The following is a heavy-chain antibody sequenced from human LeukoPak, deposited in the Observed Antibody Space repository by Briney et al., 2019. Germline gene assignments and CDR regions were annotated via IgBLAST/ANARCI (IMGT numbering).Heavy chain of an antibody. CDR3: ARRVGATLKYYFDY. J-gene: IGHJ4*02. D-gene: IGHD1-26*01. CDR1: GGSISSGSHY. CDR2: IFYTGTT. V-gene: IGHV4-61*10. Sequence: PSETLSLTCTVSGGSISSGSHYWSWIRQPAGTGLEWIGYIFYTGTTNYNPSLKSRVTISVDTSKNQFSLKLSSVTAADTAVYYCARRVGATLKYYFDYWGQGTLVTVSS.